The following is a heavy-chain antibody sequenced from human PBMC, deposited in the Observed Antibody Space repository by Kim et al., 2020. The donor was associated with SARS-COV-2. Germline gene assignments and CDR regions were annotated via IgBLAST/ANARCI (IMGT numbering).Heavy chain of an antibody. CDR3: ARQTPIAAAGTD. V-gene: IGHV4-39*01. J-gene: IGHJ4*02. Sequence: SYSPSLKSRVTISVDTSKNQCSLRLSSVTAADTAVYYCARQTPIAAAGTDWGQGTLVTVSS. D-gene: IGHD6-13*01.